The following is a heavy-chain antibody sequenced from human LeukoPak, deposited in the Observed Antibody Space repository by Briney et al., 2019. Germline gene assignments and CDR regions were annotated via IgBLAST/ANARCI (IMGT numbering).Heavy chain of an antibody. D-gene: IGHD3-3*01. J-gene: IGHJ6*03. CDR2: IYSGGSK. CDR3: ARVDDFWSGYSLSDYYYMDV. CDR1: GFTLSSSA. Sequence: GGSLRLSCAASGFTLSSSAMNWVRQAPGKGLEWVSVIYSGGSKYYADSVKGKFTISRDNAKNSLYLQMNSLRAEDTAVYYCARVDDFWSGYSLSDYYYMDVWGKGTTVTVSS. V-gene: IGHV3-66*01.